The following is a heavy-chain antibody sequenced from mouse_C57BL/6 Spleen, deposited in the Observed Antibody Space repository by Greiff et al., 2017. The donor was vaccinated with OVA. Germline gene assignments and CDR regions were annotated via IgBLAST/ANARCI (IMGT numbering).Heavy chain of an antibody. CDR2: IDPSDSYT. CDR1: GYTFTSYW. J-gene: IGHJ3*01. Sequence: VQLQQPGAELVMPGASVKLSCKASGYTFTSYWMHWVKQRPGQGLEWIGEIDPSDSYTNYNQKFKGKSTLTVDKSSSTAYMRLSSLTSEDSAVYYCARRDYGSSTAYWGQGTLVTVSA. CDR3: ARRDYGSSTAY. D-gene: IGHD1-1*01. V-gene: IGHV1-69*01.